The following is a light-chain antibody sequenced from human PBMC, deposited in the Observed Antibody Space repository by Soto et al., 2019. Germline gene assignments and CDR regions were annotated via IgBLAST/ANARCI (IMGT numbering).Light chain of an antibody. Sequence: DIQMTQSPSTLSASVGDTVTITCRASQSISNWLAWYQQKPGQAPKRLIHKASTLESGVPSTFSGSGSGTEYTLTISSLQPDDFATVYCQQYDRCPYTFGQGTKLEIK. CDR1: QSISNW. CDR2: KAS. V-gene: IGKV1-5*03. CDR3: QQYDRCPYT. J-gene: IGKJ2*01.